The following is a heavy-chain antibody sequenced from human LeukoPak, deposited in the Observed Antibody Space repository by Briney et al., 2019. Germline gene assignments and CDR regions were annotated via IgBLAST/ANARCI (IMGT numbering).Heavy chain of an antibody. CDR2: IIPIFGTA. Sequence: GSSVKVSCKASGGTFSSYAISWVRQAPGQGLEWMGGIIPIFGTASYAQKFQGRVTITTDESTSTAYMELSSLRSEDTAVYYCARVVGGYQKTSNWFDPWGQGTLVTVSS. CDR1: GGTFSSYA. J-gene: IGHJ5*02. V-gene: IGHV1-69*05. D-gene: IGHD3-10*01. CDR3: ARVVGGYQKTSNWFDP.